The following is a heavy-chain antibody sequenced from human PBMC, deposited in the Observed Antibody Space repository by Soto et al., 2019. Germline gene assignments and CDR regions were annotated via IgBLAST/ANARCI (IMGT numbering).Heavy chain of an antibody. D-gene: IGHD5-18*01. J-gene: IGHJ6*02. CDR1: GGSISSSSYY. Sequence: QLQLQESGPGLVKPSETLSLTCTVSGGSISSSSYYWGWIRQPPGKGLEWIGSIYYSGSTYYNPSLKSRVTISVDTSKNQFSLKLSSVTAADTAVYYCASTRYSYAQAQPYGMDVWGQGTTVTVSS. CDR3: ASTRYSYAQAQPYGMDV. CDR2: IYYSGST. V-gene: IGHV4-39*07.